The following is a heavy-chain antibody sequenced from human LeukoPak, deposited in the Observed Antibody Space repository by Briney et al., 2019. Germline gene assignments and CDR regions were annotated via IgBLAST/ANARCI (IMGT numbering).Heavy chain of an antibody. CDR2: IYTSGST. CDR1: GGSISSGSYY. Sequence: SQTLSLTCTVSGGSISSGSYYWSWIRQPAGKEQEWIGRIYTSGSTNYNPSLKSRVTISVDTSKNQFSLKLSSVTAADTAVYYCARGTMTDAFDIWGQGTMVTVSS. CDR3: ARGTMTDAFDI. V-gene: IGHV4-61*02. J-gene: IGHJ3*02. D-gene: IGHD3-22*01.